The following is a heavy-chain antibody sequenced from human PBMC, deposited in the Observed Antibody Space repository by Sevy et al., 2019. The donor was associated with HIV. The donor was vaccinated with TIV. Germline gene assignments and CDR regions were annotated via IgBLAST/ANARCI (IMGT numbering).Heavy chain of an antibody. CDR2: IKRDGSER. V-gene: IGHV3-7*03. CDR1: GFAFSNYW. J-gene: IGHJ6*02. D-gene: IGHD1-26*01. Sequence: GGAVRLSCAASGFAFSNYWMTWVRQAPGKGLEWVANIKRDGSERYYLASVKGRFTISRDNANKSLYLQMNSLTAEDTAVYYCARDCNSASCLWGLDVWGQGTTVTVSS. CDR3: ARDCNSASCLWGLDV.